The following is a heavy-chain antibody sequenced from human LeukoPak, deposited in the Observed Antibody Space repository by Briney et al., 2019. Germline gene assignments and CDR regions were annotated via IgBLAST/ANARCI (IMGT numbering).Heavy chain of an antibody. CDR2: IYYSGST. Sequence: SQTLSLTCTVSGGSISSGDYYWSWIRQPPGKGLEWIGYIYYSGSTYYNPSLKSRVTISVDTSKNQFSLKLSSVTAADTAVYYCARRERLYDYSNYGGKGDYYYYMDVWGKGTTVTVSS. CDR1: GGSISSGDYY. D-gene: IGHD4-11*01. J-gene: IGHJ6*03. CDR3: ARRERLYDYSNYGGKGDYYYYMDV. V-gene: IGHV4-30-4*08.